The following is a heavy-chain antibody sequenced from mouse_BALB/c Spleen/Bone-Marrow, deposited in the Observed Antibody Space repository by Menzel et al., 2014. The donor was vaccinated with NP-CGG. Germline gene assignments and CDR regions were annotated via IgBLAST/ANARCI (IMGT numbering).Heavy chain of an antibody. CDR2: INPYNDGT. CDR3: ASPYYRYDALDY. J-gene: IGHJ4*01. D-gene: IGHD2-14*01. V-gene: IGHV1-14*01. Sequence: EVKLVEPGPELVKPGASVKMSCKASGYTFTSYVMHWVKQKPGQGLEWIGYINPYNDGTKYNEKFKGKAPLTSDKSSSTAYMELSSLTSEDSAVYYCASPYYRYDALDYWGQGTSVTVSS. CDR1: GYTFTSYV.